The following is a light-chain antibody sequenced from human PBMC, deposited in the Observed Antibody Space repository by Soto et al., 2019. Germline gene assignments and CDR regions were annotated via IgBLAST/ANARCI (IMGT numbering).Light chain of an antibody. V-gene: IGKV3-15*01. CDR1: QSVSSN. J-gene: IGKJ1*01. Sequence: EIVLTQSPGTLSLSPGARAPLSCRASQSVSSNLAWYQQKPGQAPRLLIYGASTRATGIPARFSGSGSGTEFTLTISSLQSEDFAVYYCQQYNNWPQTFGQGTKVDIK. CDR2: GAS. CDR3: QQYNNWPQT.